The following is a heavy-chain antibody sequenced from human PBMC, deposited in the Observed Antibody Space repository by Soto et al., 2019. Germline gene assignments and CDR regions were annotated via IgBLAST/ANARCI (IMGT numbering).Heavy chain of an antibody. CDR3: ARDDEYSGNGTDV. D-gene: IGHD3-10*01. Sequence: QVQLVESGGGVVQPGRSLRLSCAASGFTFSNYGMHWVRQAPGKGLEWVAVILNDGSNRYHADSVKARFTISRDNSKNTLYLQMNSLRAEDTAVYYCARDDEYSGNGTDVWGQGTTVTVS. CDR2: ILNDGSNR. J-gene: IGHJ6*02. CDR1: GFTFSNYG. V-gene: IGHV3-33*01.